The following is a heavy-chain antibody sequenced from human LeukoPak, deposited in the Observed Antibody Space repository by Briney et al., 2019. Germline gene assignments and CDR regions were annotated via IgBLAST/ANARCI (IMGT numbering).Heavy chain of an antibody. Sequence: PRGSLRLSCAASGFTFSSYGMHWVRQAPGKGLEWVAVISYDGSNKYYADSVKGRFTISRDNSKNTLYLQMNSLRAEDTAVYYCANDYGDYVYYYYYGMDVWGQGTTVTVSS. CDR3: ANDYGDYVYYYYYGMDV. J-gene: IGHJ6*02. CDR2: ISYDGSNK. V-gene: IGHV3-30*18. CDR1: GFTFSSYG. D-gene: IGHD4-17*01.